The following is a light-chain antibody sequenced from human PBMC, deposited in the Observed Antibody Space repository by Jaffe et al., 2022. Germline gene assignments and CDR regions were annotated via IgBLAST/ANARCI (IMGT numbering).Light chain of an antibody. Sequence: EIVLTQSPATLSLSPGERATLSCRASQSISSYLAWYQQKPGQAPRLLIFDASNRATGIPVRFSGSGSGTDFTLTISSLEPEDFAVYYCQQRSNWPPVSTFGPGTKVDIK. CDR1: QSISSY. CDR3: QQRSNWPPVST. J-gene: IGKJ3*01. CDR2: DAS. V-gene: IGKV3-11*01.